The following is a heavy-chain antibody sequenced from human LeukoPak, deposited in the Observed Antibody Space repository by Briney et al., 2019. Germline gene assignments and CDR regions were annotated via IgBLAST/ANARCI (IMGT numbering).Heavy chain of an antibody. J-gene: IGHJ4*02. V-gene: IGHV3-21*03. CDR1: GFTFSSYK. CDR2: ISSSSNYI. CDR3: ARALYHDFWSGYYGYDY. Sequence: GGSLRLSCAASGFTFSSYKMNWVRQAPGKGLEWVSSISSSSNYIYYADSVEGRFTISRDNAKNSLYLQMNSLRAEDTAVYYCARALYHDFWSGYYGYDYWGQGALVTVSS. D-gene: IGHD3-3*01.